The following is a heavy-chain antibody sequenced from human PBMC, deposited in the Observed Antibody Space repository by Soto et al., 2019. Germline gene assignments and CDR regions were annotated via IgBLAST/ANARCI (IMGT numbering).Heavy chain of an antibody. Sequence: EVQLVESGGGLIRHGGSLRLSCAASGLTVSNAYMAWVRQARGMGLEWVSVINDNGTTYYADSVKARFSISRATSTNTLSLQTDSLRPQDTAVYYCVRPLPSLLNYGLDVSGQGTTVTFSS. CDR3: VRPLPSLLNYGLDV. CDR1: GLTVSNAY. V-gene: IGHV3-53*01. J-gene: IGHJ6*02. CDR2: INDNGTT. D-gene: IGHD2-15*01.